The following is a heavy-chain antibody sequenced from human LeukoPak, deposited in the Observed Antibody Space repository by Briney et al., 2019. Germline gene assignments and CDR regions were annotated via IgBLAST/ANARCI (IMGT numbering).Heavy chain of an antibody. Sequence: GGSLRLSCAASGCTFRSYAMSWVRQAPGKGLEWVSAISGSGGSRYYADSVRGRFTISRDNSKNTLYLHMNSLRAEDTALYYCARNYYEPTYDYYFDCWGQGTLVTVSS. V-gene: IGHV3-23*01. CDR2: ISGSGGSR. CDR1: GCTFRSYA. J-gene: IGHJ4*02. D-gene: IGHD1-26*01. CDR3: ARNYYEPTYDYYFDC.